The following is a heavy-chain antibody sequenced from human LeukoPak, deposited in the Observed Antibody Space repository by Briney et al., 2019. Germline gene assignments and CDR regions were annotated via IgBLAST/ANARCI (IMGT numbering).Heavy chain of an antibody. CDR1: GDSIRNYY. D-gene: IGHD5-18*01. CDR2: VYYNGNT. V-gene: IGHV4-59*01. Sequence: SETLSLTCTVSGDSIRNYYWSWVRQPPGKGLEWVGFVYYNGNTDYNPSLKSRATISADTSKNQISLRVTSVTAADTAVYYCARVRGSQTSGYNYVTRYYYGMDVWGQGTTVTVSS. J-gene: IGHJ6*02. CDR3: ARVRGSQTSGYNYVTRYYYGMDV.